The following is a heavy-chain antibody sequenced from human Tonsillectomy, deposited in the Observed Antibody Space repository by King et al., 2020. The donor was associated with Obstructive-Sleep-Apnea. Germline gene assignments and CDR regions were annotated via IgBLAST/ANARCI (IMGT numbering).Heavy chain of an antibody. CDR1: GFTVSSNY. D-gene: IGHD1-26*01. CDR2: IYSGGST. Sequence: VQLVESGGGLVQPGGSLRLSCAASGFTVSSNYMSWVRQAPGKGLEWVSVIYSGGSTYYADSVKGRFTISRHNSKNTLYLQMNSLRAEDTAVDYCAREISGSWYYFDYWGQGTLVTVSS. V-gene: IGHV3-53*04. J-gene: IGHJ4*02. CDR3: AREISGSWYYFDY.